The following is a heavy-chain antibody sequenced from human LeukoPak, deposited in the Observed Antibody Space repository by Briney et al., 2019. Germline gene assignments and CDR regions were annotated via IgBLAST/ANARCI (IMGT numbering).Heavy chain of an antibody. J-gene: IGHJ6*02. CDR1: GGSISSYY. CDR2: IYYSGST. D-gene: IGHD6-25*01. CDR3: ARSRYYYYGMDV. V-gene: IGHV4-59*08. Sequence: SETLSLTFTVSGGSISSYYWSWIRQPPGKGLEWIGYIYYSGSTNYNPSLKSRVTISVDTSKNQFSLKLSSVTAADTAVYYCARSRYYYYGMDVWGQGTTVTVSS.